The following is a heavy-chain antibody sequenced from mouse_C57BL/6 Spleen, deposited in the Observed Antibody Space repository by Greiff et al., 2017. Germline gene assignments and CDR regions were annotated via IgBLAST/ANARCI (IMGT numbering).Heavy chain of an antibody. D-gene: IGHD2-3*01. CDR3: AREDGYFDY. J-gene: IGHJ2*01. CDR1: GYTFTSSW. CDR2: IDPSGSDT. Sequence: VKLQQPGAELVRPGSSVKLSCKATGYTFTSSWMHWVKQRPIQGLAWIGNIDPSGSDTPYNQKFKDKATLTVDKSSSTAYMQLSSLTSEDSAVYYCAREDGYFDYWGQGTTLTVSA. V-gene: IGHV1-52*01.